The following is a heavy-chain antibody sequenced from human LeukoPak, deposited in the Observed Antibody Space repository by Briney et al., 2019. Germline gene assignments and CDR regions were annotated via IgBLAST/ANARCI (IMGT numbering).Heavy chain of an antibody. CDR2: INSDGSST. CDR3: ARMPSHDAFDI. Sequence: GGSLRLSCAASGFTFSSYWMHWVRQAPGKGLVWVSRINSDGSSTSYADSVKGRFTISRDNVKNTLYLQMNSLRAEDTAVYYCARMPSHDAFDIWGQGTMVTVSS. D-gene: IGHD2-2*01. V-gene: IGHV3-74*01. CDR1: GFTFSSYW. J-gene: IGHJ3*02.